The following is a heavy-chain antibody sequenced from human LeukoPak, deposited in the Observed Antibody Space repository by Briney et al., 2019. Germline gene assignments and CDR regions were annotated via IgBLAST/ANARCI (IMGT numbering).Heavy chain of an antibody. J-gene: IGHJ4*02. D-gene: IGHD3-22*01. V-gene: IGHV2-70*11. CDR2: IDWDDDK. Sequence: SGPTLVHPPPTLTLTCTFSGFSLRSRGMCVSWIRQPPGKALEWLARIDWDDDKYYSTSLKTRLTISKDTSKNQVVLTMINMDPVDTATYYCARISDHYDSSGYSVFDYWGQGILVTVSS. CDR1: GFSLRSRGMC. CDR3: ARISDHYDSSGYSVFDY.